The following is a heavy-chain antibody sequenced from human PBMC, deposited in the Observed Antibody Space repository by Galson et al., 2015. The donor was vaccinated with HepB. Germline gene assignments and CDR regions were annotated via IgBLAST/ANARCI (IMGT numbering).Heavy chain of an antibody. V-gene: IGHV4-34*01. J-gene: IGHJ5*02. D-gene: IGHD3-3*01. Sequence: SETLSLTCAVYGGSFSGYYWSWIRQPPGKGLEWIGEINHSGSTNYNPSLKSRVTISVDTSKNQFSLKLSSVTAADTAVYYCARGPRITIFGVVRRFDPWGQGTLVTVSS. CDR1: GGSFSGYY. CDR2: INHSGST. CDR3: ARGPRITIFGVVRRFDP.